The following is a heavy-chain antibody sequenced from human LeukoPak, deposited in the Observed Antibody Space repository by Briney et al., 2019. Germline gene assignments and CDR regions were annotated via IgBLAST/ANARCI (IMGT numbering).Heavy chain of an antibody. D-gene: IGHD3-22*01. CDR2: IYHSGST. Sequence: SETLSLTCAVSGGSISSSNWWSLVRQPPGKGLEWTGEIYHSGSTNYNPSLKSRVTISVDKSKNQFSLKLSSVTAADTAVYYCARDYYDSSGYYSGIDYWGQGTLVTVSS. J-gene: IGHJ4*02. CDR1: GGSISSSNW. CDR3: ARDYYDSSGYYSGIDY. V-gene: IGHV4-4*02.